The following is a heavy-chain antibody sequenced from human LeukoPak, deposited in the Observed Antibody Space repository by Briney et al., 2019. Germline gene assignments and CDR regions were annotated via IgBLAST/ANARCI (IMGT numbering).Heavy chain of an antibody. CDR2: ISYDGGDD. D-gene: IGHD3-9*01. CDR1: GFTFTTYG. Sequence: GRSLRLSCAASGFTFTTYGMHWVRQAPGKGLEWVAVISYDGGDDFYADSVKGRFTISRDNSKNTLYLQMNSLRPEDTAVYYCAKSLLLRHFDRVPGRGHDAFDFWGQGTMVTVSS. J-gene: IGHJ3*01. CDR3: AKSLLLRHFDRVPGRGHDAFDF. V-gene: IGHV3-30*18.